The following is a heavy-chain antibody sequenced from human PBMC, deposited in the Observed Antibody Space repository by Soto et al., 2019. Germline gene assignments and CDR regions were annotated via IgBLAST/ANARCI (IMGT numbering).Heavy chain of an antibody. CDR3: ARGFSGGSFDI. J-gene: IGHJ3*02. CDR1: GGSISSCGYY. V-gene: IGHV4-31*03. CDR2: IYYSGST. Sequence: PSETLSLTCTVSGGSISSCGYYWSWIRQHPGKGLEWIGYIYYSGSTYYNPSLKSRVTISVDTSKNQFSLKLSSVTAADTAVYYCARGFSGGSFDIWGQGTMVTVSS. D-gene: IGHD2-15*01.